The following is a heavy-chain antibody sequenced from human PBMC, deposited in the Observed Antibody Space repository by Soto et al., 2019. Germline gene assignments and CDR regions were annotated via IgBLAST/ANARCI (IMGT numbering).Heavy chain of an antibody. J-gene: IGHJ4*02. CDR1: GFTFSSYS. Sequence: EVQLVESGGGLVQPGGSLRLSCAASGFTFSSYSMNWVRQAPGKGLEWVSYISSSSTIYYADSVKGRFTISRDNAKNSLYLQMNSLRDEDTAVYYCARGTSGSYYLGVDYWGQGTLVTVSS. V-gene: IGHV3-48*02. CDR2: ISSSSTI. CDR3: ARGTSGSYYLGVDY. D-gene: IGHD1-26*01.